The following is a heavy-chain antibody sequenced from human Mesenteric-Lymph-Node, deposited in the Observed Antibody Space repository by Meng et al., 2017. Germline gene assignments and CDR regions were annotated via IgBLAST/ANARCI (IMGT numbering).Heavy chain of an antibody. J-gene: IGHJ4*02. Sequence: GESLKISCTAPELTISDNFLTWVRQAPGKGLEWLSIIYNDGNTYYADSVQGRFIISRDNSKNTLFLQMSGLGPDDTAVYYCARVVWGSYHYTGDFDYWGQGTLVTVSS. CDR3: ARVVWGSYHYTGDFDY. D-gene: IGHD3-16*02. CDR1: ELTISDNF. V-gene: IGHV3-66*02. CDR2: IYNDGNT.